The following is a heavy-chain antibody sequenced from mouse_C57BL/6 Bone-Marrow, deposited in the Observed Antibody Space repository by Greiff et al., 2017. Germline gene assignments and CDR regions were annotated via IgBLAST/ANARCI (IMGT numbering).Heavy chain of an antibody. CDR3: ARQGGYYYAMDY. Sequence: EVQGVESGGGLVKPGGSLKLSCAASGFTFSSYTMSWVRQTPEKRLEWVATISGGGGNTYYPDSVKGRFTISRDNAKNTLYLQMSSLRSEDTALYYCARQGGYYYAMDYWGQGTSGTVSS. D-gene: IGHD2-2*01. J-gene: IGHJ4*01. V-gene: IGHV5-9*01. CDR2: ISGGGGNT. CDR1: GFTFSSYT.